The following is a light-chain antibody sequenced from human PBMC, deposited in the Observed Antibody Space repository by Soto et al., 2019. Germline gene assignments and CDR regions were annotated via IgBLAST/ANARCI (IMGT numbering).Light chain of an antibody. CDR2: AAS. CDR1: QSISSS. V-gene: IGKV1-39*01. J-gene: IGKJ1*01. Sequence: DIQMTQSPSSLSASVGETITITCRASQSISSSLNWFQHSPGQPPKLLLFAASNLHAGVPPRFSGSGSGTSFSLTIRSLQPEDFATYYCQQSFNLPRTFGPRTKVDIK. CDR3: QQSFNLPRT.